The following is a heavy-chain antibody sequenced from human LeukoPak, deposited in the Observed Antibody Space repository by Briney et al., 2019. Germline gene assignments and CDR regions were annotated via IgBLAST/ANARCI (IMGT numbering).Heavy chain of an antibody. J-gene: IGHJ6*02. CDR3: ARDNSNPRDYYYYGMDV. CDR1: GFTFSSYW. CDR2: MKQDGSEK. D-gene: IGHD4-11*01. V-gene: IGHV3-7*01. Sequence: GGSLRLSCAASGFTFSSYWMSWVRQAPGKGLEWVANMKQDGSEKYYVDSVKGRFTISRDNAKNSLYLQMNSLRAEDTAVYYCARDNSNPRDYYYYGMDVWGQGTTVTVSS.